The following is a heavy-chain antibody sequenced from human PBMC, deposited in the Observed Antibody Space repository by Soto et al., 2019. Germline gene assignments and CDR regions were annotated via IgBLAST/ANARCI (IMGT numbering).Heavy chain of an antibody. J-gene: IGHJ4*02. V-gene: IGHV1-69*13. Sequence: GASVKVSCKASGGTFSSYAISWVRQAPGQGLEWMGGIIPIFGTANYAQKFQGRVTITADESTSTAYMELSSLRSEDTAVYYCARGNDSSGYYKPFWDYWGQGTLVTVSS. CDR2: IIPIFGTA. CDR3: ARGNDSSGYYKPFWDY. CDR1: GGTFSSYA. D-gene: IGHD3-22*01.